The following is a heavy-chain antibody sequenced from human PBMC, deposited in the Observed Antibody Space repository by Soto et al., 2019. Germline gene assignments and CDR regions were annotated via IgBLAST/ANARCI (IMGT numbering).Heavy chain of an antibody. CDR3: ARTNSSGYVAYYYYGMDV. Sequence: GGSLRLSCAASGFTVSSNYMSWVRQAPGKGLEWVSVIYSGGSTYYADSVKGRFTISRDNSKNTRYVQMNSLRAEDTAVYYCARTNSSGYVAYYYYGMDVWGQGTTVTVSS. D-gene: IGHD5-12*01. J-gene: IGHJ6*02. CDR2: IYSGGST. V-gene: IGHV3-53*01. CDR1: GFTVSSNY.